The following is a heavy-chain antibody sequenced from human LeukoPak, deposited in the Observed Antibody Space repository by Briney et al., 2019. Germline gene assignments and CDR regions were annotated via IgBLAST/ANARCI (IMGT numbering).Heavy chain of an antibody. D-gene: IGHD3-16*02. CDR1: GYTFTGYY. J-gene: IGHJ6*03. V-gene: IGHV1-2*06. CDR3: ALGGVIYFYCYYYMDV. Sequence: GASVKVSCKASGYTFTGYYMHWVRQAPGQGLEWMGRINPNSGGTNYAQKFQGRVTMTRDTSISTAYMELSRLRSDDTAVYYCALGGVIYFYCYYYMDVWGKGTTVTVSS. CDR2: INPNSGGT.